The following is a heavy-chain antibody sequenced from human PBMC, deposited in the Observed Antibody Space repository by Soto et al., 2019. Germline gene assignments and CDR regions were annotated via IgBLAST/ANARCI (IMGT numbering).Heavy chain of an antibody. V-gene: IGHV4-34*01. D-gene: IGHD2-21*01. CDR3: ARGASIATFDY. CDR1: GGSFSGYY. Sequence: SETLSLTCAVYGGSFSGYYWSWIRQPPGKGLEWIGEINHSGSTNYNPSLKSRVTISVDTSKNQFSLKLSSVTAADTAVYYCARGASIATFDYWGQGTLVTVSS. J-gene: IGHJ4*02. CDR2: INHSGST.